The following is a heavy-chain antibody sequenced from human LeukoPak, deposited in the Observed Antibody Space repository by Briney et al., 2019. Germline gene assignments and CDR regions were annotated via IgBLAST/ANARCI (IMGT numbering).Heavy chain of an antibody. Sequence: GGSLRLSCAASGFTFSSYSMNWVRQAPGKGLEWVSSISSSSSCIYYADSVKGRFTISRDNAKNSLYLQMNSLRAEDTAVYYCAWTYGSVPSDYWGQGTLVTVSS. J-gene: IGHJ4*02. CDR3: AWTYGSVPSDY. D-gene: IGHD3-10*01. V-gene: IGHV3-21*01. CDR2: ISSSSSCI. CDR1: GFTFSSYS.